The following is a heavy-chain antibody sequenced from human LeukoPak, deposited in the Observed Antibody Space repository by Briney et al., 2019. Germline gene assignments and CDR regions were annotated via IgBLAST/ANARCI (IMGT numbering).Heavy chain of an antibody. D-gene: IGHD3-16*02. V-gene: IGHV1-2*02. CDR3: AIMITFGGVINY. CDR2: INPNSGGT. Sequence: ASVKVSFKASGCTFTGYYMHWVRQAPGQGLEWMGWINPNSGGTNYAQKFQGRVTMTRDTSISTAYMELSRLRSDDTAVYYCAIMITFGGVINYWGQGTLVTVSS. J-gene: IGHJ4*02. CDR1: GCTFTGYY.